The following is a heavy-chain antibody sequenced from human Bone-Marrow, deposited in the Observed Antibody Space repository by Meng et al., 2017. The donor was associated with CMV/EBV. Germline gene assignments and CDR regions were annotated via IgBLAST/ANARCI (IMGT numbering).Heavy chain of an antibody. Sequence: GESLKISCADSGFTFSSYSMNWVRQAPGKGLEWVSSISSSSSYIYYADSVKGRFTISRDNAKNSLYLQMNSLRAEDTAVYYCARGGLRFLEWLLGYFDYWGQGTLVTVSS. CDR2: ISSSSSYI. D-gene: IGHD3-3*01. V-gene: IGHV3-21*01. J-gene: IGHJ4*02. CDR1: GFTFSSYS. CDR3: ARGGLRFLEWLLGYFDY.